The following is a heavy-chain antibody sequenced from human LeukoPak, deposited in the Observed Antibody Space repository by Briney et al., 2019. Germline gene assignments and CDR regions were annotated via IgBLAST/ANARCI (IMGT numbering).Heavy chain of an antibody. J-gene: IGHJ4*02. D-gene: IGHD5-24*01. CDR2: ITPYNGDT. V-gene: IGHV1-18*01. Sequence: ASVNVSCKASVYTFITYGSTWVRQAPGPGLEWMGWITPYNGDTNYAQNLQDRVTMTTDTSTSTAYMELRSLRSDDTAVYFCARVAGVGYNYFDSWGQGTLVTVSS. CDR1: VYTFITYG. CDR3: ARVAGVGYNYFDS.